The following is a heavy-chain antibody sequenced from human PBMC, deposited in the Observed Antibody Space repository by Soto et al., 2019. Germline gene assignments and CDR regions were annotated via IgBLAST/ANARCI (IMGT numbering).Heavy chain of an antibody. V-gene: IGHV4-59*01. J-gene: IGHJ6*02. CDR1: GGSISSYY. CDR2: IYYSGST. CDR3: AIDDGITGTGYGMDV. D-gene: IGHD1-20*01. Sequence: SETLSLTCTVSGGSISSYYWSWIRQPPGKGLEWIGYIYYSGSTNYNPSLKSRVTISVDTSKNQFSLKLSSVTAADTAVYYCAIDDGITGTGYGMDVPGQGTTVTVSS.